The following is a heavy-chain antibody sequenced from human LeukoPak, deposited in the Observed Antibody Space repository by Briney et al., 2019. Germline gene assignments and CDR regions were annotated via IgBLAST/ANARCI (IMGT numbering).Heavy chain of an antibody. CDR2: ISSDGRST. D-gene: IGHD1-26*01. CDR3: ANKWELLDSLDY. CDR1: GFTFSNYA. V-gene: IGHV3-64*01. Sequence: PGGSLRLSCAASGFTFSNYAMHWVRQAPGKGLEHVSAISSDGRSTYYANSVKGRFTISRDNSKNTLCLQMNSLRAEDTAVYYCANKWELLDSLDYWGQGTLVTVSS. J-gene: IGHJ4*02.